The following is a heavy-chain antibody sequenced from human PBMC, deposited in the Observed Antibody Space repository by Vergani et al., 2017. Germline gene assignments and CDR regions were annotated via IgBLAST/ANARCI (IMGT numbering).Heavy chain of an antibody. D-gene: IGHD2/OR15-2a*01. CDR3: AKDRYYRD. CDR2: ISYDGSNK. V-gene: IGHV3-30-3*01. CDR1: GFTFSSYA. Sequence: QVQLVESGGGVVQPGRSLRLSCAASGFTFSSYAMHWVRQAPGKGLEWVAVISYDGSNKYYADSVKGRFTISRDNSKNTLYLQMNSLRAEDTALYYCAKDRYYRDWGQGTLVTVSS. J-gene: IGHJ4*02.